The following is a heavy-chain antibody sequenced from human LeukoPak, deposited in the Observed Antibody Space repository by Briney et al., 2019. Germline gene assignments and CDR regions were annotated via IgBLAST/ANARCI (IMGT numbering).Heavy chain of an antibody. CDR2: IIPILGIA. Sequence: SVKVSCKASGYTFTSYVISWVRQAPGQGLEWMGRIIPILGIANYAQKFQGRVTITADKSTSTAYMELSSLRSEDTAVYYCARDGIVGDCSSTSCYEIDYYFDYWGQGTLVTVSS. CDR3: ARDGIVGDCSSTSCYEIDYYFDY. D-gene: IGHD2-2*01. V-gene: IGHV1-69*04. J-gene: IGHJ4*02. CDR1: GYTFTSYV.